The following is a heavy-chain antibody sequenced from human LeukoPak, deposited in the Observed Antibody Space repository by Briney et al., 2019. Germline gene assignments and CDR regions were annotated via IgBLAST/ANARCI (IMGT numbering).Heavy chain of an antibody. CDR2: ISSSSSYI. CDR3: ARGGRKYYYDSSGYYYKY. Sequence: GGSLRLSCAASGFTFSNYAMSWVRQAPGKGPEWVSSISSSSSYIYYADSVKGRFTISRDNAKNSLYLQMNSLRAEDTAVYYCARGGRKYYYDSSGYYYKYWGQGTLVTVSS. V-gene: IGHV3-21*01. CDR1: GFTFSNYA. D-gene: IGHD3-22*01. J-gene: IGHJ4*02.